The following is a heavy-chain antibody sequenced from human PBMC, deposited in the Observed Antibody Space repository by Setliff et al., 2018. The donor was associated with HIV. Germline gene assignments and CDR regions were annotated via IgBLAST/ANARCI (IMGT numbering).Heavy chain of an antibody. V-gene: IGHV3-21*01. Sequence: PGGSLRLSCAASGFSFGGYSMNWARQAPGQGLEWVSSISTTGSDRFYTDSVKGRFTISRDNAKKSLYLQMNSLRAEDTAVYYCARDFTDTVVGVVPFFDFWGLGTLVTVSS. CDR2: ISTTGSDR. J-gene: IGHJ4*02. D-gene: IGHD3-3*01. CDR1: GFSFGGYS. CDR3: ARDFTDTVVGVVPFFDF.